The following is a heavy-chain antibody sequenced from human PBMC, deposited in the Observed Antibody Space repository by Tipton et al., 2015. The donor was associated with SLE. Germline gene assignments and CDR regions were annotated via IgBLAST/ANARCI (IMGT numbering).Heavy chain of an antibody. Sequence: TLSLTCTLSTGSIFTHYWSWIRQPPGKGLEWIGNIYYTGSTNYNPSLNSRVTISVDPSKNQFSLKLSSMTAADTAVYYCASTIFGTIMYYSGMDVWGQGTTVTISS. J-gene: IGHJ6*02. CDR2: IYYTGST. CDR1: TGSIFTHY. CDR3: ASTIFGTIMYYSGMDV. V-gene: IGHV4-59*11. D-gene: IGHD3-3*01.